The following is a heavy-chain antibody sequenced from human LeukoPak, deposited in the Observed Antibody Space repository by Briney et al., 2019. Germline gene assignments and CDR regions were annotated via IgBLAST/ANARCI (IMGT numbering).Heavy chain of an antibody. J-gene: IGHJ4*02. V-gene: IGHV4-39*07. CDR3: CGSGWFAGPFGY. CDR2: MHYSGST. Sequence: PSEPLSLTCSVSGGSITKNGYYWGWIRQSPETGLEWIGSMHYSGSTYYNPSLNSRVTISVDTSKNQFSLKLASVTAADTAVYYCCGSGWFAGPFGYWGQGALVTVSS. D-gene: IGHD6-19*01. CDR1: GGSITKNGYY.